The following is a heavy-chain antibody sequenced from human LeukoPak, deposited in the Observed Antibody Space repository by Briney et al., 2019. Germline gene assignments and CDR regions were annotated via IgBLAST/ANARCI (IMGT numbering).Heavy chain of an antibody. CDR3: ARDPIYGDLDAFDI. J-gene: IGHJ3*02. CDR2: VSYSGST. CDR1: GGSISSYY. Sequence: SETLSLTCTVSGGSISSYYWSWVRQPPGKGLEWIGYVSYSGSTDYNPSLKSRVTISVDTSKNQFSLKLSSVTAADTAVCYCARDPIYGDLDAFDIWGQGTMVTVSS. V-gene: IGHV4-59*01. D-gene: IGHD4-17*01.